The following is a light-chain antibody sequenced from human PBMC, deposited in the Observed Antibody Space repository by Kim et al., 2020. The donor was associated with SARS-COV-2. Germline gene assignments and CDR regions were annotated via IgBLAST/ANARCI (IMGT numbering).Light chain of an antibody. J-gene: IGKJ2*03. CDR3: QQYGASPYS. V-gene: IGKV3-20*01. CDR2: GAS. Sequence: PGERATLSCRARQVVSNNYLAWYQQKPGQAPSLLIYGASKRTTDFPDRFSGSGSGTDFTLTIDRLEPEDFAVYFCQQYGASPYSFGQGTKLEI. CDR1: QVVSNNY.